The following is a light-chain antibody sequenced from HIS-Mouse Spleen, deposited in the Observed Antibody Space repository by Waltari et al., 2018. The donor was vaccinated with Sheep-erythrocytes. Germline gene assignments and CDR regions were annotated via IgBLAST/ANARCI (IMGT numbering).Light chain of an antibody. Sequence: QSALTQPRSVSGSPGQSVTISCTGTSSDVGGYNYVSWYQQHPGKAPKLMIYDVSKRPSGVPDRFSGSKSGNTASLIISGLQAEDEADYYCCSYAGSYTYVFGTGTMVTVL. CDR2: DVS. CDR1: SSDVGGYNY. CDR3: CSYAGSYTYV. V-gene: IGLV2-11*01. J-gene: IGLJ1*01.